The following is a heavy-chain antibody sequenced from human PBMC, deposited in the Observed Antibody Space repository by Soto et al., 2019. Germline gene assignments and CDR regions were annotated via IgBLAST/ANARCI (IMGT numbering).Heavy chain of an antibody. Sequence: VHLVESGGGVVQPGRSLGLSCAASGFTFKNYGMHWVRQAPGKGLEWVAVISHDGGTKHYADSVKGRFTIFRDDSKNTVSLQMTSLRSDDTAVYYCAKRITISGYGDYYYYGVDAWGQGTTVIVSS. CDR1: GFTFKNYG. CDR3: AKRITISGYGDYYYYGVDA. V-gene: IGHV3-30*18. J-gene: IGHJ6*02. D-gene: IGHD3-3*01. CDR2: ISHDGGTK.